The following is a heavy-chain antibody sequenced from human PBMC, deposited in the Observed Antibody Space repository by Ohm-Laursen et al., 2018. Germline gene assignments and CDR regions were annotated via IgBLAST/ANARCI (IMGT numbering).Heavy chain of an antibody. Sequence: ASVKVSCKASGYTFTAYYMHWVRQAPGQGLEWMGWINPNSGGTNYAQKFQGRVTMTRDTSISTDYMEVSSLASDDTAVYYCARGLTRSAFDIWGQETMVTVSS. D-gene: IGHD4/OR15-4a*01. CDR3: ARGLTRSAFDI. CDR2: INPNSGGT. CDR1: GYTFTAYY. J-gene: IGHJ3*02. V-gene: IGHV1-2*02.